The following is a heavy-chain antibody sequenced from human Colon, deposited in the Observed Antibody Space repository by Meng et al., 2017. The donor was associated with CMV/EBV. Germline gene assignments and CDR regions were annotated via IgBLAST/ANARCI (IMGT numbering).Heavy chain of an antibody. J-gene: IGHJ5*02. CDR3: ARASNSSFDP. CDR1: GFSFSAYP. D-gene: IGHD4-11*01. Sequence: GGSLRLSCAASGFSFSAYPIHWVRQAPGKGLEWVTIISHDGTKKYYAESVKGRFTISRDNSQNTVTVQMNSLRGDDTAIYYCARASNSSFDPWGQGILVTVSS. CDR2: ISHDGTKK. V-gene: IGHV3-30*04.